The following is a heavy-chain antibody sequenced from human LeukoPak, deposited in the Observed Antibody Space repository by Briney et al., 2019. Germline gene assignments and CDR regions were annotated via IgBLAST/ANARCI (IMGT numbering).Heavy chain of an antibody. CDR3: ARWDSGEWFHDAFDI. CDR1: GYSISSGYY. V-gene: IGHV4-38-2*01. Sequence: SETLSLTCGVSGYSISSGYYWGWIRQPPGKGQEWIGSIYHSGSTYYNTSLKSRVTISVDTSKNQFSLKLRSVTAADTALYYCARWDSGEWFHDAFDIWGQGTRVTVSS. CDR2: IYHSGST. D-gene: IGHD3-3*01. J-gene: IGHJ3*02.